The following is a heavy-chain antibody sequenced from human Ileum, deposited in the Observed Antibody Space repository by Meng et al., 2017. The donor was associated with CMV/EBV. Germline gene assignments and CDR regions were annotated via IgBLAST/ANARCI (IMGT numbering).Heavy chain of an antibody. CDR2: ISAYNGNT. CDR1: GYTFTSYG. CDR3: ARAPRTISYYYYGMDV. Sequence: ASVKVSCKASGYTFTSYGISWVRQAPGQGLEWMGWISAYNGNTNYAQKLQGRVTMTTDTSTSTAYMELRSLRSDDTAVYSCARAPRTISYYYYGMDVWGQGTTVTVSS. D-gene: IGHD5-24*01. J-gene: IGHJ6*02. V-gene: IGHV1-18*01.